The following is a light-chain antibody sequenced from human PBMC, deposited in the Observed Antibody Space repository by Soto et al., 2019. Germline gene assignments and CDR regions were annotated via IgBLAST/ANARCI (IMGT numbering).Light chain of an antibody. Sequence: DIVMTQSPDSLAVSLGERATIKCKSSQTVLSSSNNRNYLVWYQQKSGQSPKLLIYWSSTRASGVPDRFTGSGSGTDFALTISNIRAEDVGIYFCHQHYDLPTFGQGTRLEL. CDR1: QTVLSSSNNRNY. CDR2: WSS. V-gene: IGKV4-1*01. J-gene: IGKJ5*01. CDR3: HQHYDLPT.